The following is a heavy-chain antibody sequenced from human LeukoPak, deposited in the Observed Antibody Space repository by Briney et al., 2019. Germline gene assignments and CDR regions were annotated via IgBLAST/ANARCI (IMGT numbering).Heavy chain of an antibody. D-gene: IGHD2-15*01. CDR3: ASKADCRGGRCPTGAFRL. J-gene: IGHJ3*01. Sequence: SETLSLTCAVSGVTISTTTLRCGGRQPPGKGLEGLGVIYHGGNTNYNPSLKGRVTISRDNSKNKFSLRMNSLTAADTAVFYFASKADCRGGRCPTGAFRLWGRGKMV. CDR1: GVTISTTTL. CDR2: IYHGGNT. V-gene: IGHV4-4*02.